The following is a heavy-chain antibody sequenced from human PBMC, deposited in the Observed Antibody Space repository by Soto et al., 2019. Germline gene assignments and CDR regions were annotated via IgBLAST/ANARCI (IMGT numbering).Heavy chain of an antibody. CDR1: GFTFSSYW. V-gene: IGHV3-7*01. CDR3: EAPPTGYVYFNH. J-gene: IGHJ1*01. CDR2: INPDGSAK. Sequence: EVQLVESGGGLVQPGGSLRLSCAASGFTFSSYWMTWLRQAPGKGLEWVANINPDGSAKYYVDSVKGRFTISRDNAKNLLYLQMNSLRVEDSAVYHCEAPPTGYVYFNHWGQGALITVSS. D-gene: IGHD3-9*01.